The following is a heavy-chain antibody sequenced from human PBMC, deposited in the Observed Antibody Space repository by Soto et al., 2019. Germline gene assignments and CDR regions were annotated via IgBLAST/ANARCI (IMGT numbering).Heavy chain of an antibody. J-gene: IGHJ6*02. V-gene: IGHV3-48*02. D-gene: IGHD3-10*01. CDR1: GFTFSSYS. CDR3: ATTGGSGSYYNAPAYGMDV. CDR2: ISSSSSTI. Sequence: EVQLVESGGGLVQPGGSLRLSCAASGFTFSSYSMNWVRQAPGKGLEWVSYISSSSSTIYYADSVKGRFTISRDNAKNSLYLQMTSLRDEDTAVYYCATTGGSGSYYNAPAYGMDVWGQGTTVTVSS.